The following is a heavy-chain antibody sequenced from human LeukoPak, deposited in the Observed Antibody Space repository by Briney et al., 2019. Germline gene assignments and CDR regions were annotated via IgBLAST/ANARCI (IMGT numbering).Heavy chain of an antibody. CDR3: AREVRESRFDY. CDR2: IYTSGST. J-gene: IGHJ4*02. CDR1: GGSISSSSYY. V-gene: IGHV4-61*02. Sequence: PSETLSLTCTVSGGSISSSSYYWSWIRQPAGKGLEWIGRIYTSGSTNYNPSLKSRVTMSVDTSKNQFSLKLSSVTAADTAVYYCAREVRESRFDYWGQGTLVTVSS. D-gene: IGHD2/OR15-2a*01.